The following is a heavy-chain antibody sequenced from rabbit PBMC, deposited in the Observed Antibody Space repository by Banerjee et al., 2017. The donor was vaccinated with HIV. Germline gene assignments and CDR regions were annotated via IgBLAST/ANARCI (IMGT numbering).Heavy chain of an antibody. D-gene: IGHD4-1*01. CDR2: IYVGSIGDT. CDR3: ARDLAGVIGWNFNL. J-gene: IGHJ4*01. CDR1: GFSLSNNYV. V-gene: IGHV1S45*01. Sequence: QEQLEESGGGLFQPGGSLALTCKASGFSLSNNYVMCWVRQAPGKGLEWIGCIYVGSIGDTYYASWAKGRFTISKTSSTTVTLQMTSLTAADTATYFCARDLAGVIGWNFNLWGPGTLVTVS.